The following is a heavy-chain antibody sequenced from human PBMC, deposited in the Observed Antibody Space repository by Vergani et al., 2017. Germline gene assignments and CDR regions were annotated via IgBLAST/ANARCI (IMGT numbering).Heavy chain of an antibody. D-gene: IGHD2-2*01. J-gene: IGHJ5*02. Sequence: QVQLQESGPGLVKPSQTLSLTCTVSGGSISSGSYYWSWIRQPAGKGLEWIGRIYTSGSTNYNPSLKSRVTISVDTSKNQFSLKLSSVTAAATAVYYCAGEVVCGLLNPWGQGTLVTVSS. CDR3: AGEVVCGLLNP. V-gene: IGHV4-61*02. CDR2: IYTSGST. CDR1: GGSISSGSYY.